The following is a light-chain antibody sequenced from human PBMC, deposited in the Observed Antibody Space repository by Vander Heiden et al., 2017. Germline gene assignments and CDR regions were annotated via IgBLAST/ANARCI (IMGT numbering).Light chain of an antibody. Sequence: DIKMTQSPSTLSASVGDRVTITCRASQSIRSWLAWYQHKPGKAPKPLIYKASTLESGVPSRFSGSGSGTEFTLTISSLQPDDFATFYCQQYNYYPYTFGQGTKLEIK. CDR1: QSIRSW. J-gene: IGKJ2*01. CDR2: KAS. CDR3: QQYNYYPYT. V-gene: IGKV1-5*03.